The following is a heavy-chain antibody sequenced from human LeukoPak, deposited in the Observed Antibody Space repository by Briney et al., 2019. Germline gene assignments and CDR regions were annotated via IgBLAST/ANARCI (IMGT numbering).Heavy chain of an antibody. CDR1: GYTFTGYY. D-gene: IGHD6-19*01. Sequence: SVKVSCKASGYTFTGYYMHWVRQAPGQGLEWMGWTNPNSGGTNYAQKFQGRVTMTRDTSISTAYMELSRLRSDDTAVYYCARGGYSSGWYIRDYWGQGTLVTVSS. CDR2: TNPNSGGT. V-gene: IGHV1-2*02. J-gene: IGHJ4*02. CDR3: ARGGYSSGWYIRDY.